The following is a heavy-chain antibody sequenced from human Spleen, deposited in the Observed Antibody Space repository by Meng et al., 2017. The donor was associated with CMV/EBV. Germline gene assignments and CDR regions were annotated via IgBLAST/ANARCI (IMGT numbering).Heavy chain of an antibody. Sequence: GGSLRLSCAASGLTFSSYGMSWVRQAPGKGLEWVSAISGSGGSTYYADSVKGRFTISRDNSKNTLYLQMNSLRAEDTAVYYCAKDRGYSGYDWGEYYFDYWGQGTLVTVSS. CDR2: ISGSGGST. CDR1: GLTFSSYG. D-gene: IGHD5-12*01. CDR3: AKDRGYSGYDWGEYYFDY. V-gene: IGHV3-23*01. J-gene: IGHJ4*02.